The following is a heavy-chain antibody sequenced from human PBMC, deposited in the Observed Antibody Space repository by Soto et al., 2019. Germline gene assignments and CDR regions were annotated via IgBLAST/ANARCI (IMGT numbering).Heavy chain of an antibody. Sequence: PSETLSLTCTVSGDSITSYYLSWIRQPPGKGLEWLGYIYYTGSTTYNPSLKSRVTISLDTSKNQFSLKLNSVTAADTAVYYCARHAFGSGFYYGMGVWGQGTTVTVSS. V-gene: IGHV4-59*08. J-gene: IGHJ6*02. CDR1: GDSITSYY. CDR3: ARHAFGSGFYYGMGV. D-gene: IGHD3-10*01. CDR2: IYYTGST.